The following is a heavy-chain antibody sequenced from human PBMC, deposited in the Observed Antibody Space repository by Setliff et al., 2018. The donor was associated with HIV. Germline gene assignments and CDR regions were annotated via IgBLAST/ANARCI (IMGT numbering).Heavy chain of an antibody. CDR3: ATEGLLLESFDY. CDR1: GFTFGSYG. CDR2: VWHDGRKQ. Sequence: GGSLSLSCVPVGFTFGSYGMHWVGQTPGKGLEWVAGVWHDGRKQYYAESVKGRVTISRDNAKNTLDLQMNSLRAEDTAVYYCATEGLLLESFDYWGQGTLVTVSS. J-gene: IGHJ4*02. D-gene: IGHD3-22*01. V-gene: IGHV3-33*03.